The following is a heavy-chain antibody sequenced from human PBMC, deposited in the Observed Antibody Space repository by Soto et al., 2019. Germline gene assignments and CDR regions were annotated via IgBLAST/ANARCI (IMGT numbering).Heavy chain of an antibody. D-gene: IGHD3-10*01. CDR3: ARCRSHWFDAWFDP. CDR2: IYPNSGGT. V-gene: IGHV1-2*04. J-gene: IGHJ5*02. Sequence: PRQWLQWIGWIYPNSGGTNYAQKFQGWVTMTRDTSISTAYMELSRLRSDDTSVYFCARCRSHWFDAWFDPWGEATLVTV.